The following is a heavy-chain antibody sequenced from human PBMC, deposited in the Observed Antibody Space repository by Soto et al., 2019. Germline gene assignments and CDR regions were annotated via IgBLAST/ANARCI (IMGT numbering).Heavy chain of an antibody. CDR1: GFIFTNSW. CDR3: AKDSWYFDL. Sequence: GGSLRLSCEASGFIFTNSWMHWVRQVPGKGLVWVSRIDTSGSSTSYADSVKCRFTISRDNAKNTVSLQMNSLRAEDTGVYYCAKDSWYFDLXSQGSLVTVS. J-gene: IGHJ4*02. D-gene: IGHD6-13*01. V-gene: IGHV3-74*01. CDR2: IDTSGSST.